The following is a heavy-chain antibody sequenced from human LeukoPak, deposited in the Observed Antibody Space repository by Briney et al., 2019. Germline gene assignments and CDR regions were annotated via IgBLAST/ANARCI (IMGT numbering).Heavy chain of an antibody. Sequence: GASVKVSCTASGYTFTNYAMHWVRQAPGQRLEWMGWISAGNGNTKYSQKFQGRVTITRDTSASTAYMELSSLRSEDTAVYYCARDLHCSSTSCPTYYYYGMDVWGQGTTVTVSS. CDR1: GYTFTNYA. D-gene: IGHD2-2*01. V-gene: IGHV1-3*01. CDR3: ARDLHCSSTSCPTYYYYGMDV. CDR2: ISAGNGNT. J-gene: IGHJ6*02.